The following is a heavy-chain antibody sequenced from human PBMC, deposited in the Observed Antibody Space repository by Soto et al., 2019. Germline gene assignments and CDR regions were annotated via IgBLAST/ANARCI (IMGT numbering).Heavy chain of an antibody. CDR3: VRDGTKTLRDWFDP. CDR1: GASISGFY. CDR2: IYATGTT. J-gene: IGHJ5*02. V-gene: IGHV4-4*07. Sequence: SETLSLTCTVSGASISGFYWSWFRKSAGKGLEWIGRIYATGTTDYNPSLKSRVMMSVDTSKKQFSLKLRSATAADTAVCYCVRDGTKTLRDWFDPWGQG. D-gene: IGHD1-1*01.